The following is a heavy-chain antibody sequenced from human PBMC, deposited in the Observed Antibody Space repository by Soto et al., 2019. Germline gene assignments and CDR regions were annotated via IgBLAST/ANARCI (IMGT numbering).Heavy chain of an antibody. Sequence: SGPTLVNPTQTLTLTCTFSGFSLSTSGVGVGWIRQPPGKALEWLALIYWDDDKRYSPSLKSRLTITKDTSKNQVVLTMTNMDPVDTATYYCAHSPPSTSSRWYVGWFDPWGQGTLVTVSS. CDR3: AHSPPSTSSRWYVGWFDP. CDR2: IYWDDDK. D-gene: IGHD6-13*01. CDR1: GFSLSTSGVG. J-gene: IGHJ5*02. V-gene: IGHV2-5*02.